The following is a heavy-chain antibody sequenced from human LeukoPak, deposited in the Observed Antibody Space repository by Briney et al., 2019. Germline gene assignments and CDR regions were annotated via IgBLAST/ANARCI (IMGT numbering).Heavy chain of an antibody. CDR3: ARGKIAVAGRRYYFDY. D-gene: IGHD6-19*01. Sequence: NSSETLSLTCIVSGGSISSYYWSWIRQPPGKGLEWIGHIYHSGSTNYNPSLKSRVTISVDTSKNQFSLKLSSVTAADTAVYYCARGKIAVAGRRYYFDYWGQGTLVTVSS. V-gene: IGHV4-59*12. CDR1: GGSISSYY. J-gene: IGHJ4*02. CDR2: IYHSGST.